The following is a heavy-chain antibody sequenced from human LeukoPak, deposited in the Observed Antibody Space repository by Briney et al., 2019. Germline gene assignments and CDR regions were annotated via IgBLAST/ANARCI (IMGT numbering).Heavy chain of an antibody. V-gene: IGHV1-69*06. D-gene: IGHD3-10*01. CDR3: ARRGTYYGSGSPFDY. CDR1: GGTFSSYA. Sequence: SVKVSCKASGGTFSSYAISWVRQAPGQGLEWMGGIIPIFGTANYAQKFQGRVTITADKSTSTAYMELSSLRSEDTAVYYCARRGTYYGSGSPFDYWGQGTLVTVSS. J-gene: IGHJ4*02. CDR2: IIPIFGTA.